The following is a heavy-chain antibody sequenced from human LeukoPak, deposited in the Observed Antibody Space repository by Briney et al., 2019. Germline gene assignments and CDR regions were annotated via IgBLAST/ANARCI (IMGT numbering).Heavy chain of an antibody. CDR3: ARHWLRANHWFDP. Sequence: SETLSLTCTVSGGFISSYYWSWIRQPPGKVLEWIGYIYYSGSTNYNPSLKSRVTISVDTSKNQFSLQLSSVTAADTAVYYCARHWLRANHWFDPWGQRALVTVSS. J-gene: IGHJ5*02. V-gene: IGHV4-59*08. CDR2: IYYSGST. CDR1: GGFISSYY. D-gene: IGHD5-12*01.